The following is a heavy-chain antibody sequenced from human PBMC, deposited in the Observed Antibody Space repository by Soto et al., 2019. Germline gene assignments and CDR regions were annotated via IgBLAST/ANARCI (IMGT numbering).Heavy chain of an antibody. CDR2: ISWKSGNL. CDR1: GFTLEDYA. CDR3: TKDRSDNYFNYMDV. J-gene: IGHJ6*03. V-gene: IGHV3-9*01. Sequence: EVQLVESGGGLLQTGWSLRLSCAASGFTLEDYAMHWVRQAPGKGLEWVSGISWKSGNLGYADSVKGRFTISRDNAKNSLFLQMNSLRADDTALYYCTKDRSDNYFNYMDVWGKGTTVTVSS. D-gene: IGHD2-21*02.